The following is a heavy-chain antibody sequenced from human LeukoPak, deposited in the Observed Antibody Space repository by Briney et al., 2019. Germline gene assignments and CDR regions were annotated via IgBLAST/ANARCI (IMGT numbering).Heavy chain of an antibody. J-gene: IGHJ4*02. Sequence: SETLSLTCTVSGGSISSRSYYWGWIRQPPGKGLEWIGSIYYSGSTYYNSSLKSRVTISVDTSKNQFSLKLSSVTAADTAVYYCAATTVTHYYFDYWGQGTLVTVSS. CDR1: GGSISSRSYY. V-gene: IGHV4-39*07. CDR3: AATTVTHYYFDY. CDR2: IYYSGST. D-gene: IGHD4-11*01.